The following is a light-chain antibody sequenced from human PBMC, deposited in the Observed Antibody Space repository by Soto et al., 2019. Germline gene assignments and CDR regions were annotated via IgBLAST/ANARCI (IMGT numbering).Light chain of an antibody. CDR2: EDS. CDR3: SSYAGSSTVV. Sequence: QSALTQPASVSGSPGQSITIACTGTSSDVGSYNLVSWYQQHPGKAPKLMIYEDSKRPSGVSNRFSGSKSVNTASLTISGLQAEDEADYYCSSYAGSSTVVFGGGTKLTVL. CDR1: SSDVGSYNL. V-gene: IGLV2-23*01. J-gene: IGLJ2*01.